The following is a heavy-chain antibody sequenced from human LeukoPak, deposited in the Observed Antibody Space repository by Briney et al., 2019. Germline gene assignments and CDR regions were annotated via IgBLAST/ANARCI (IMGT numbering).Heavy chain of an antibody. CDR2: ISSSSSYM. CDR3: ARGTPSGSYSDY. V-gene: IGHV3-21*01. CDR1: GFTFSSYE. J-gene: IGHJ4*02. D-gene: IGHD1-26*01. Sequence: GGSLRLSCAASGFTFSSYEMNWVRQAPGKGLEWVSSISSSSSYMYYADSVKGRFTISRDNAKNSLYLQMNSLRAEDTAVYYCARGTPSGSYSDYWGKGTLVTVSS.